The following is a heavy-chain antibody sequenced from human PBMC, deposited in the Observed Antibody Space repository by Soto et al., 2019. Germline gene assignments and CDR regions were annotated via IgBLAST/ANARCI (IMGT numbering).Heavy chain of an antibody. V-gene: IGHV1-18*01. CDR3: ARDRKGWGGYYLH. J-gene: IGHJ4*02. CDR2: ISTYNGNT. Sequence: ASVKVSCKAPGYTFTTYGISWARQAPGQGLEWMGWISTYNGNTNYAQKLQGRGTMTTDTSTSTAYMELRSLRSDDTAVYYCARDRKGWGGYYLHWGQGTQVTVSS. D-gene: IGHD3-10*01. CDR1: GYTFTTYG.